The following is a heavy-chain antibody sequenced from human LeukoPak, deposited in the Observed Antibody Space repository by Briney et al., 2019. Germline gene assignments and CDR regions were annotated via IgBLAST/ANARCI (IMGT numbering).Heavy chain of an antibody. CDR3: ARAGLNDFDY. J-gene: IGHJ4*02. D-gene: IGHD1-1*01. CDR2: IIPILGIA. V-gene: IGHV1-69*04. Sequence: SVKVSCKASGGTFRSYAISWVRQAPGQGLEWMGRIIPILGIANYAQKFQGRVTSTADKSTSTAYMELSSLRSEDTAVYYCARAGLNDFDYWGQGTLVTVSS. CDR1: GGTFRSYA.